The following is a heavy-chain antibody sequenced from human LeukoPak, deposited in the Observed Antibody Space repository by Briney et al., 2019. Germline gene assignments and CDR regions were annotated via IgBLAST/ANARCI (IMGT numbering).Heavy chain of an antibody. CDR2: TSASGGRT. J-gene: IGHJ6*04. CDR1: GYTFDSYD. V-gene: IGHV3-23*01. Sequence: GGSLRLSGAASGYTFDSYDMSRVRQAPGKGLEWVSGTSASGGRTYYADSVKGRFTISRDNSKNTLYLQMNSLRAEDTAVYYCTLTLVRGRVYGMDVWGEGTTVTVSS. D-gene: IGHD3-10*01. CDR3: TLTLVRGRVYGMDV.